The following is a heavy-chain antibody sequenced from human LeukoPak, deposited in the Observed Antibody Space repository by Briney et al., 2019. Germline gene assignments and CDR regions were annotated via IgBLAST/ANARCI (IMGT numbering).Heavy chain of an antibody. CDR1: GDSISSDGFY. J-gene: IGHJ6*03. CDR3: ARGGFGVVGSYYHYTDV. CDR2: IYHSGST. Sequence: SETLSLTCTVSGDSISSDGFYWNWIRQHPEKGLESIGYIYHSGSTYYNPSLKSRVTISIDKSENQFSLRLSSVTAVDTAVYYCARGGFGVVGSYYHYTDVWGKGTTVTVSS. D-gene: IGHD3-3*01. V-gene: IGHV4-31*03.